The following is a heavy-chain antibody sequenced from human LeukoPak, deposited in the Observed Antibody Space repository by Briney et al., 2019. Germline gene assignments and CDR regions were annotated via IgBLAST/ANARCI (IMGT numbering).Heavy chain of an antibody. J-gene: IGHJ4*02. D-gene: IGHD3-9*01. CDR2: INAGNGNT. CDR1: GYIFTSYA. Sequence: ASVKVSCKASGYIFTSYAMHWVRQAPGQRLEWMGWINAGNGNTKYSQKFQGRVTITRDTSASTAYMELSSLRSEDTAVYYCARSVVMADYDILTGYPNPFDYWGQGTLVTVSS. V-gene: IGHV1-3*01. CDR3: ARSVVMADYDILTGYPNPFDY.